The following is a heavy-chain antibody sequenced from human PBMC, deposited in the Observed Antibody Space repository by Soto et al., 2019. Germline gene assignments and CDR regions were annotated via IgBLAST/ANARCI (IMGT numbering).Heavy chain of an antibody. J-gene: IGHJ4*02. CDR2: IKQDGSET. CDR1: GFTFSSYS. V-gene: IGHV3-7*01. D-gene: IGHD4-17*01. CDR3: TREHYGGPDY. Sequence: GGSLRLSCAASGFTFSSYSMNWVRQAPGKGLEWVAIIKQDGSETYYVDSVKGRFTISRDNAKKSLYLQMNSLRAEDTALYYCTREHYGGPDYWGQGTLVTVSS.